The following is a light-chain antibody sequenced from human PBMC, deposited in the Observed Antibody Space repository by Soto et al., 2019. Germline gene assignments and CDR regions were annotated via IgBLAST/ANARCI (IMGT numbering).Light chain of an antibody. CDR1: SSDVGGYNY. V-gene: IGLV2-14*01. CDR2: EVS. J-gene: IGLJ3*02. Sequence: QSALTQPASVSGSPGQSITISCTGTSSDVGGYNYVSWYQQRPGKAPKLIIFEVSNRPSGLSNRFSGSKSGNTASLTISGLQAEDEADYYCSSYTSTNTWVFGGGTKLTVL. CDR3: SSYTSTNTWV.